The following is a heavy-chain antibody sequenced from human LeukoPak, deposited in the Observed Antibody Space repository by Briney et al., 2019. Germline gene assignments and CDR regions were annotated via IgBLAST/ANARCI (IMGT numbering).Heavy chain of an antibody. J-gene: IGHJ4*02. Sequence: PGGSLRLSCAASGFTFSSYGMRWVRQAPGKGLEWVSAISGSGGDTFYADSVKGRFTISRDNSKNTLYLQMNSLRADDTAVYYCAKSRIVGITDSFDYWGQGTLVTVSS. CDR3: AKSRIVGITDSFDY. V-gene: IGHV3-23*01. CDR1: GFTFSSYG. D-gene: IGHD1-26*01. CDR2: ISGSGGDT.